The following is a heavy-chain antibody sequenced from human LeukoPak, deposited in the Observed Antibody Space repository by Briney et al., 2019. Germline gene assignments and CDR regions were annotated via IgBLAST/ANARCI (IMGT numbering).Heavy chain of an antibody. Sequence: SQTLSLTCTVSGGSTSSGSYYWSWIRQPAGKGLEWIGRIYASGRTNNNPSLKGRVTISADTSKNLCSLKVSSVTAADTAVYYCARGYCSGTSCYLRYWGQGTLVTVSS. J-gene: IGHJ4*02. V-gene: IGHV4-61*02. D-gene: IGHD2-2*01. CDR1: GGSTSSGSYY. CDR3: ARGYCSGTSCYLRY. CDR2: IYASGRT.